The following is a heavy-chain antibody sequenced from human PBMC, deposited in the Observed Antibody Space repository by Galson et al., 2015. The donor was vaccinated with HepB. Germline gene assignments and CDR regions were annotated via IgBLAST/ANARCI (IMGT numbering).Heavy chain of an antibody. CDR3: ARVVGGLRFLEWLLNYYYGMDV. CDR2: ISAYNGNT. V-gene: IGHV1-18*04. CDR1: GYTFTSYG. D-gene: IGHD3-3*01. Sequence: SVKVSCKASGYTFTSYGISWVRQAPGQGLEWMGWISAYNGNTNYAQKLQGRVTMTTDTSTSTAYMELRSLRSDDTAVYYCARVVGGLRFLEWLLNYYYGMDVWGQGTTVTVSS. J-gene: IGHJ6*02.